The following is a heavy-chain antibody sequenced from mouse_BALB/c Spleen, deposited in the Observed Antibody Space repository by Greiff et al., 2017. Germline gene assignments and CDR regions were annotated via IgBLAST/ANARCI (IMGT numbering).Heavy chain of an antibody. J-gene: IGHJ4*01. D-gene: IGHD1-1*02. CDR1: GYSFTSYW. Sequence: EVQLQQSGTVLARPGASVKMSCKASGYSFTSYWMHWVKQRPGQGLEWIGAIYPGNSDTSYNQKFKGKAKLTAVTSASTAYMELSSLTNEDSAVYYCTKDGGRYVYDAMDYWGQGTSVTVSS. CDR3: TKDGGRYVYDAMDY. CDR2: IYPGNSDT. V-gene: IGHV1-5*01.